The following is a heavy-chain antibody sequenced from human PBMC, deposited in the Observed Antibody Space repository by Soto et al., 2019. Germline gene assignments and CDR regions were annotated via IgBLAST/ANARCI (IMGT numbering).Heavy chain of an antibody. CDR1: GFTFSNYA. J-gene: IGHJ4*02. CDR3: AKGGGNSPFDY. Sequence: EVQLLESGGGLVQPGGSLRLSCAASGFTFSNYAMSWVRQAPGKGLEWVSAISGSGDRTYYADSVKGRFTISRDNPKNTLYLQMNSLRAEDTAIYYCAKGGGNSPFDYWGQGTLVTVSS. CDR2: ISGSGDRT. V-gene: IGHV3-23*01. D-gene: IGHD1-26*01.